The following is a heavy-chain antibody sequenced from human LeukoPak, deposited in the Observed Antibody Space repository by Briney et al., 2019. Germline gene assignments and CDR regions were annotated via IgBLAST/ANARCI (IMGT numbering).Heavy chain of an antibody. CDR3: ARDSGTTGEVKFDP. CDR2: ITHSGSI. CDR1: GGSFSDYY. J-gene: IGHJ5*02. V-gene: IGHV4-34*01. Sequence: SETLSLTCAVYGGSFSDYYWSWIRQPPGKGLEWIGDITHSGSINYNPSLKSRVTISVDTSKNQFSLNLSSVTAADTAVYYCARDSGTTGEVKFDPWGQGTLVTVSS. D-gene: IGHD3-10*01.